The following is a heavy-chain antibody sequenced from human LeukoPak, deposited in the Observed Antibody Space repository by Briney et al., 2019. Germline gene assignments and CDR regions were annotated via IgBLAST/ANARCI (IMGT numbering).Heavy chain of an antibody. J-gene: IGHJ4*02. CDR3: ARVRHYYDSSGYYADYFDY. D-gene: IGHD3-22*01. CDR1: GFTFSSYA. Sequence: GGSLRLSCPASGFTFSSYAMHWVRQAPGKGLEWVAVISYDGSNKYYADSVKGRFTISRDNSKNTLYLQMNSLRAEDTAVYYCARVRHYYDSSGYYADYFDYWGQGTLVTVSS. CDR2: ISYDGSNK. V-gene: IGHV3-30-3*01.